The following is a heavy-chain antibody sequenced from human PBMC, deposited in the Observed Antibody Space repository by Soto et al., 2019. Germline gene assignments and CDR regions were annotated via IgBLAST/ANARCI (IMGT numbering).Heavy chain of an antibody. J-gene: IGHJ6*02. CDR2: ISSSSSYI. V-gene: IGHV3-21*01. Sequence: GGSLRLSCAASGFTFSSYSMNWVRQAPGKGLEWVSSISSSSSYIYYADSVKGRFTISRDNAKSALYLQMNSLRAEDTAVYFCARAPPGDLYGMDVWGQGTTVTVSS. D-gene: IGHD2-21*02. CDR3: ARAPPGDLYGMDV. CDR1: GFTFSSYS.